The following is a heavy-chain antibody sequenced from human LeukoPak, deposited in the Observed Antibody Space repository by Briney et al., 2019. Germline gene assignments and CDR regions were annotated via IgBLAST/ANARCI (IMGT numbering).Heavy chain of an antibody. CDR1: GGTFSSYA. J-gene: IGHJ6*02. Sequence: SVKVSCKASGGTFSSYAIGWVRQAPGQGLEWMGGIIPIFGTANYAQKFQGRVTITADESTSTAYMELSSLRSEDTAVYYCARDPAIYYYYYGMDVWGQGTTVTVS. CDR3: ARDPAIYYYYYGMDV. CDR2: IIPIFGTA. V-gene: IGHV1-69*13. D-gene: IGHD2-2*01.